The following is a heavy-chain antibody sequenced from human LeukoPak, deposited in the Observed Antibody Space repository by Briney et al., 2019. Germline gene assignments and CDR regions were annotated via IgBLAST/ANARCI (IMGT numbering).Heavy chain of an antibody. J-gene: IGHJ4*02. V-gene: IGHV3-7*01. CDR3: ARPALKQWLPY. Sequence: PGGSLRLSCAASGFTFSKAWMSWVRQAPGKGLEWVANIKQDGSEKYYVDSVKGRFTISRDNAKNSLYLQMNSLRAEDTAVYYCARPALKQWLPYWGQGTLVTVSS. CDR1: GFTFSKAW. CDR2: IKQDGSEK. D-gene: IGHD6-19*01.